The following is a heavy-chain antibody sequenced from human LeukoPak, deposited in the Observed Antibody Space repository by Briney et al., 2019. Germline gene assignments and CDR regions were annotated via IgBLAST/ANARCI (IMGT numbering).Heavy chain of an antibody. Sequence: SETLSLTCTVSGGSISSSHWWSWVRQPPGKGLEWIGEIYHSGSTNYNPSLKSRITISVDMSKNQFSLKLSSVTAADTAVYYCARERSGSEIFARSFDIWGQGTMVTVSS. D-gene: IGHD3-3*01. CDR1: GGSISSSHW. CDR3: ARERSGSEIFARSFDI. V-gene: IGHV4-4*02. J-gene: IGHJ3*02. CDR2: IYHSGST.